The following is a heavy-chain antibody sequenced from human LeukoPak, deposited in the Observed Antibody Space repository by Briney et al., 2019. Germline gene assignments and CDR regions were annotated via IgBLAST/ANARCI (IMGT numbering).Heavy chain of an antibody. D-gene: IGHD3-16*02. J-gene: IGHJ4*02. CDR2: ISNGGNTI. Sequence: GRSLRLSCAASGFTFSDYYMSWIRQAPGKGLEWVSYISNGGNTIYYADSVKGRFTISRDNTKNSLYLQMNSLRAEDTAVYYCARDHFYVWGSYRYIFDLWGQGTLVTVSS. V-gene: IGHV3-11*04. CDR3: ARDHFYVWGSYRYIFDL. CDR1: GFTFSDYY.